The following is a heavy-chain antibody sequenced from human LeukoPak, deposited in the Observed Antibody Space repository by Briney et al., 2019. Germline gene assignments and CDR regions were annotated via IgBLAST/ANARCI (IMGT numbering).Heavy chain of an antibody. D-gene: IGHD2/OR15-2a*01. CDR3: ASPLSTALPHDAFDI. V-gene: IGHV1-46*01. Sequence: GASVKVSCKASGYTFTSYYMHWVRQAPGQGLERMGIINPSGGSTSYAQKFQGRVTMTRDMSTSTVYMELSSLRSEDTAVYYCASPLSTALPHDAFDIWGQGTMVTVSS. CDR1: GYTFTSYY. J-gene: IGHJ3*02. CDR2: INPSGGST.